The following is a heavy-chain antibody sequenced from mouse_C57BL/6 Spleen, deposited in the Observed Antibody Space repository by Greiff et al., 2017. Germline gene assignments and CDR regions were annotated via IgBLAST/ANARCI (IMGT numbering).Heavy chain of an antibody. D-gene: IGHD2-4*01. CDR3: ARPNYDGYFDV. CDR2: IYPGDGDT. V-gene: IGHV1-82*01. CDR1: GYAFSSSW. J-gene: IGHJ1*03. Sequence: QVQLQQSGPELVKPGASVKISCKASGYAFSSSWMNWVKQRPGKGLEWIGRIYPGDGDTNYNGKFKGKATLTADKSSSTAYMQLSSLTSEDSAVYFCARPNYDGYFDVWGTGTPVTVSS.